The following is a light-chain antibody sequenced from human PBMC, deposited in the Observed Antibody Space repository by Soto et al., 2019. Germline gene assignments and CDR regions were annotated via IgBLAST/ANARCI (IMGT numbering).Light chain of an antibody. CDR3: QHYNSYSEA. CDR1: QTISSW. CDR2: KAS. Sequence: DIQMTQSPSTLSGSVGDRVTITCRASQTISSWLAWYQQKPGKAPKLLIYKASTLKSGVPSRFSGSGSGTEFTLTISSLQPDDFATYYCQHYNSYSEAFGQVGKVAIK. V-gene: IGKV1-5*03. J-gene: IGKJ1*01.